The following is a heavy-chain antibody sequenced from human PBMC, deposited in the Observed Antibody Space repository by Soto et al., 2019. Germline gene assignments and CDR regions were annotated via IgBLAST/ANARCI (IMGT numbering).Heavy chain of an antibody. J-gene: IGHJ3*02. CDR1: GGSFGTSY. V-gene: IGHV4-34*01. CDR3: ARVTRFPDAVDI. CDR2: INHNGAP. Sequence: QVHLQQWGAGLLKPSETLSLTCGVSGGSFGTSYWAWIRQSPEKGRDWIGEINHNGAPNYNPSLKMRVTILLDTSENQFSLRLTPVAAADTAVYFCARVTRFPDAVDIWGQGTPVSVSS.